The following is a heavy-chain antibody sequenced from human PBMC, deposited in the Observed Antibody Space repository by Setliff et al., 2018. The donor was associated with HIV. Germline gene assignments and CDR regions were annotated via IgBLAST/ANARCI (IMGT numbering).Heavy chain of an antibody. CDR2: IYWNDDR. V-gene: IGHV2-5*01. Sequence: SGPTLVNPTQTLTLTCTFSGFSLSTSGVGVGWVRQPPGKALEWLALIYWNDDRRYSPSLKSRLTITKDTSKNQVVLTMTNMDPVDTATYYCAHSWGPRGDFNWFDPWGQGTLVTVSS. CDR3: AHSWGPRGDFNWFDP. J-gene: IGHJ5*02. CDR1: GFSLSTSGVG. D-gene: IGHD2-21*02.